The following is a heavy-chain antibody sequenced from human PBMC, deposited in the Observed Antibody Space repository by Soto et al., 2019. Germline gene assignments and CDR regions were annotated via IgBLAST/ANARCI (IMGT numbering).Heavy chain of an antibody. D-gene: IGHD6-19*01. J-gene: IGHJ4*02. V-gene: IGHV1-2*04. CDR2: INPNSGGT. CDR3: ARGQGVAGTNAFDY. Sequence: ASVKVSCKASGYTFTGYYMHWVRQAPGQGLEWMGWINPNSGGTNYAQKFQGWVTMTRDTSISTAYMELSRLRSDDTAVYYCARGQGVAGTNAFDYWGQGTLVTGSS. CDR1: GYTFTGYY.